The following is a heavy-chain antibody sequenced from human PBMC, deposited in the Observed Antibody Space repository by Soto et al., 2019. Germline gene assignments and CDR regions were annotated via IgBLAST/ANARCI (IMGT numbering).Heavy chain of an antibody. Sequence: QVQLVESGGGVVQPGRSLRLSCAASGFTFSSYAMHWVRQAPGKGLEWVAVISYDGSNKYDADSVKGRFTISRDNSKPPYLQMNSLRAEDTAVYYCVRDKSPYSSGWHNRHFDYWGQGTLVTVSS. D-gene: IGHD6-19*01. CDR2: ISYDGSNK. V-gene: IGHV3-30-3*01. CDR1: GFTFSSYA. J-gene: IGHJ4*02. CDR3: VRDKSPYSSGWHNRHFDY.